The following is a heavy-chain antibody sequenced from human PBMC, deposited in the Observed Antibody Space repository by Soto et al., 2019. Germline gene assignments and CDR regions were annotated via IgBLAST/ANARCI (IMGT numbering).Heavy chain of an antibody. D-gene: IGHD1-26*01. V-gene: IGHV3-30-3*01. Sequence: GGSLRLSCAASGFTFSSYAMHWVRQAPGKGLEWVAVISYDGSNKYYADSVKGRFTISRDNSKNTLYLQMNSLRAEDTAVYYCARDGGATPYYFDYWGQGTLVTVSS. CDR1: GFTFSSYA. CDR2: ISYDGSNK. CDR3: ARDGGATPYYFDY. J-gene: IGHJ4*02.